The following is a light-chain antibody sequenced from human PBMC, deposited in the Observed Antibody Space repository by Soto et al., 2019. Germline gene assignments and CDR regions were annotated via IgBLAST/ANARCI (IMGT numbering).Light chain of an antibody. CDR2: GAS. J-gene: IGKJ2*01. CDR1: QSVSSSY. CDR3: QQYGFSSMFT. V-gene: IGKV3-20*01. Sequence: EFVLTQSPGTLSLSPGERATLSCRASQSVSSSYLAWYEQKPGQAPRLLFYGASTRATGIPDRFSGSGSGTDFTLTISRLEPEDFAVYYCQQYGFSSMFTFGQGTKLEIK.